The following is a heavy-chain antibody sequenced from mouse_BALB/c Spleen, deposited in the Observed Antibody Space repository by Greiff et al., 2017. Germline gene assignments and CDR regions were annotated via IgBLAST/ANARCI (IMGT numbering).Heavy chain of an antibody. D-gene: IGHD2-2*01. V-gene: IGHV1-39*01. CDR3: ASALYYGYDEASAMDY. CDR1: GYSFTGYN. J-gene: IGHJ4*01. Sequence: EVQLQQSGPELEKPGASVKISCKASGYSFTGYNMNWVKQSNGKSLEWIGNIDPYYGGTSYNQKFKGKATLTVDKSSSTAYMQLKSLTSEDSAVYYCASALYYGYDEASAMDYWGQGTSVTVSS. CDR2: IDPYYGGT.